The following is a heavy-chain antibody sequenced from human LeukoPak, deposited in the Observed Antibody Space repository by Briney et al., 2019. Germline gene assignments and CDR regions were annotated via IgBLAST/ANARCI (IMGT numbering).Heavy chain of an antibody. CDR2: ISAYNGNT. CDR3: ARPAGDTAMVNAFDI. D-gene: IGHD5-18*01. Sequence: GASVKASCKASGYTFTSYGISWVRQAPGQGLEWMGWISAYNGNTNYAQKLQGRVTMTTDTSTSTAYMELRSLRSDDTAVYYCARPAGDTAMVNAFDIWGQGTMVTVSS. J-gene: IGHJ3*02. CDR1: GYTFTSYG. V-gene: IGHV1-18*01.